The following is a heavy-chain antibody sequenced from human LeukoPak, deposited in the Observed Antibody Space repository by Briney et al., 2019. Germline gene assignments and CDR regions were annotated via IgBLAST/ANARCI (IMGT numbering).Heavy chain of an antibody. D-gene: IGHD3-3*02. J-gene: IGHJ3*02. Sequence: ASVRVSCKASGYIFTKYYIHWVRRAPGQGLEWMGRINPSSGTTSYPQKFQGRVTMTRDTSTTTVYLDLSRLRSDDTALYYCARDRAFAGTKEDAFDNWGHGTMVTVSS. CDR2: INPSSGTT. CDR3: ARDRAFAGTKEDAFDN. V-gene: IGHV1-46*01. CDR1: GYIFTKYY.